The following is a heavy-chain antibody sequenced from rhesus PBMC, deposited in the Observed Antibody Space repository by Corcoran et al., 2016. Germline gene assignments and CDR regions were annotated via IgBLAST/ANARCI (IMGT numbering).Heavy chain of an antibody. D-gene: IGHD1-44*02. CDR3: ARESRYSGNYDY. J-gene: IGHJ4*01. CDR1: GGSTTGGYG. V-gene: IGHV4S7*01. CDR2: NYRSSGNT. Sequence: VQLQEPGPGLLKLSETLSLPCAVLGGSTTGGYGWAWFGQPQGKGLEGMGVNYRSSGNTYYNPSRKSRVTISTDTSKNQFSLKLSSVTAADTAVYYCARESRYSGNYDYWGQGVLVTVSS.